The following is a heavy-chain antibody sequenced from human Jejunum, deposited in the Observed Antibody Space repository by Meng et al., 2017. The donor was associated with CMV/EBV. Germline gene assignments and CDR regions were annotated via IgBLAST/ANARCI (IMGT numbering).Heavy chain of an antibody. J-gene: IGHJ4*02. CDR1: GFTFSDHY. V-gene: IGHV3-72*01. CDR2: TRNKANSYTT. Sequence: SCAASGFTFSDHYMDWVRQAPGKGLEWVGRTRNKANSYTTEYAASVKGRFIISRDGSKNSLYLQMNSLKIEDTAVYYCARDYGDWGQGTQVTVSS. D-gene: IGHD3-16*01. CDR3: ARDYGD.